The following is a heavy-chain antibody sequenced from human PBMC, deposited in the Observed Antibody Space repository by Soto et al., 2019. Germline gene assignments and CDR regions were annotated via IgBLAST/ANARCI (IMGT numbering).Heavy chain of an antibody. D-gene: IGHD5-12*01. V-gene: IGHV1-18*01. CDR3: ARDQTKWLTDAFDI. J-gene: IGHJ3*02. CDR1: GYTFISYG. CDR2: ISPYKGNT. Sequence: HVQLVQSGAEVKKPGASLKVSCKASGYTFISYGVSWVRQAPGQGLEWLGWISPYKGNTNYAQKFQGRITMTTDKSTSTVYMDLRSLTTDDTAVYYCARDQTKWLTDAFDIWGQGTMVVVSS.